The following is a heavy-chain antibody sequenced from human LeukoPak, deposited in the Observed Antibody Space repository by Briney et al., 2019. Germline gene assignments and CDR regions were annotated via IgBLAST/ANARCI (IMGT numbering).Heavy chain of an antibody. Sequence: ASVKVSCKVSGYTLTELSMHWVRQAPGQGLEWMGWISAYNGNTNYAQKLQGRVTMTTDTSTSTAYMELRSLRSDDTAVYYCARGGNWFDPWGQGTLVTVSS. CDR1: GYTLTELS. J-gene: IGHJ5*02. V-gene: IGHV1-18*01. CDR3: ARGGNWFDP. CDR2: ISAYNGNT.